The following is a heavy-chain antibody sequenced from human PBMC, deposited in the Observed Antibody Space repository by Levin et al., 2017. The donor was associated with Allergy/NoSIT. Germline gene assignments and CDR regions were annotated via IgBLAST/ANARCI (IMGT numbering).Heavy chain of an antibody. CDR2: ISWNSGSI. CDR3: ARDNIGLPDAFDI. Sequence: SLKISCAASGFTFDDYAMHWVRQAPGKGLEWVSGISWNSGSIGYADSVKGRFAICRDNAKNSLYLQMNSLRTEDTAVYYCARDNIGLPDAFDIWGQGTMVIVSS. D-gene: IGHD3-10*01. J-gene: IGHJ3*02. CDR1: GFTFDDYA. V-gene: IGHV3-9*01.